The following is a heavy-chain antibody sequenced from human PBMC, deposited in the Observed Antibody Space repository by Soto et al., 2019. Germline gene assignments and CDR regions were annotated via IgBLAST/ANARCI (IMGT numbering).Heavy chain of an antibody. V-gene: IGHV2-5*01. CDR1: GFSLSTSGVG. CDR2: IYWNDDK. CDR3: AHSREYSSSWYAYY. Sequence: QITLKESGPTLVKPTQPLTLTCTFSGFSLSTSGVGVGWIRQPPGKALEWLALIYWNDDKRYSPSLKSRLTITKDTSKNHVVLTMTNMDPVDTATYYCAHSREYSSSWYAYYWGQGTLVTVSS. J-gene: IGHJ4*02. D-gene: IGHD6-13*01.